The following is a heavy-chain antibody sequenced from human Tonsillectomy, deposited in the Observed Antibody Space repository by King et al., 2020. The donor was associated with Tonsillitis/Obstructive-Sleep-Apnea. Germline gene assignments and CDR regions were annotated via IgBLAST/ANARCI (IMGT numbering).Heavy chain of an antibody. D-gene: IGHD2-2*01. V-gene: IGHV3-30*01. CDR3: ARDEDIVVVPAAMGLGDY. Sequence: VQLVESGGGVVQPGRSLRLSCAASGFTFSSYAMHWVRQAPGKGLEGVAVISYDGSNKYYADSVKGRFTISRDNSKNTLYLQMNSLRAEDTAVYYCARDEDIVVVPAAMGLGDYWGQGTLVTVSS. CDR2: ISYDGSNK. J-gene: IGHJ4*02. CDR1: GFTFSSYA.